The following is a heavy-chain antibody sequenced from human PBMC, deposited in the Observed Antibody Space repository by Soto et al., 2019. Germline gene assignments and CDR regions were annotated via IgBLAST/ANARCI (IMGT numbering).Heavy chain of an antibody. CDR3: ARGGLGYCSGGSCYEFDY. V-gene: IGHV1-2*02. CDR2: INPNSGGT. CDR1: GYTFTGYY. J-gene: IGHJ4*02. D-gene: IGHD2-15*01. Sequence: ASVKVSCKASGYTFTGYYMHWVRQAPGQGLEWMGWINPNSGGTNYAQKCQGRVTMTRDTSISTAYMELSRLRSDDTAVYYCARGGLGYCSGGSCYEFDYWGQGTLVTVSS.